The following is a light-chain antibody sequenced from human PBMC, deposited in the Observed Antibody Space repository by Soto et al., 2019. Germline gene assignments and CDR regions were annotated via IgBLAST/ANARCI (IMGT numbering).Light chain of an antibody. V-gene: IGKV3-20*01. CDR3: ESYGSSGFT. Sequence: EIVLPQSPGTLSLSPGEGDTLHCMAIPSIINTDLDWYQPKPGQAPRLLIYDASSRATGIPDRFSGSGSGTDFTCTISGLEPEYFALYYCESYGSSGFTVGSGTNVEIK. CDR2: DAS. J-gene: IGKJ4*01. CDR1: PSIINTD.